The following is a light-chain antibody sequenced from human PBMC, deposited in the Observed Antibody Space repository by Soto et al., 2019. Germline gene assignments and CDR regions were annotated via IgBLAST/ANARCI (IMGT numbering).Light chain of an antibody. J-gene: IGKJ5*01. CDR2: GAS. CDR3: HQYASSPLT. V-gene: IGKV3-20*01. Sequence: EIVLTQSPGTLSLSPGERATLSCRASQSVGSNYLAWYQQTPGQAPRLLIHGASTRATGIPDRFSGSGSGTDFPLTLSRLASEDSAVYYCHQYASSPLTFGQGTRLEIK. CDR1: QSVGSNY.